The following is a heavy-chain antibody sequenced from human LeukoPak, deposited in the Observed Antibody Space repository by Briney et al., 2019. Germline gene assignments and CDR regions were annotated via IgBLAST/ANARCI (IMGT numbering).Heavy chain of an antibody. Sequence: ASVKVSCKASGGTFSSYAISWVRQAPGQGLEWMGRIIPILGIANYAQKFQGRVTVTADKSTSTAYMELSSLRSEDTAVYYCAQEGYYDFWSGYRRYFDYWGQGTLVTVSS. V-gene: IGHV1-69*04. J-gene: IGHJ4*02. CDR2: IIPILGIA. CDR3: AQEGYYDFWSGYRRYFDY. D-gene: IGHD3-3*01. CDR1: GGTFSSYA.